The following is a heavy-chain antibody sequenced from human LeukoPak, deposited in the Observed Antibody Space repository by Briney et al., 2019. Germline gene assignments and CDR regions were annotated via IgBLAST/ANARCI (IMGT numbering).Heavy chain of an antibody. Sequence: GGSLRLSCAASGFTFSSYGMHWVRQAPGKGLEWVAVISYDGSNKYYADSVKGRFTISRDNSKNTLYLQMNSLRDEDTAVYYCARDLSHYGDYYFDYWGQGTLVTVSS. D-gene: IGHD4-17*01. J-gene: IGHJ4*02. V-gene: IGHV3-30*03. CDR3: ARDLSHYGDYYFDY. CDR1: GFTFSSYG. CDR2: ISYDGSNK.